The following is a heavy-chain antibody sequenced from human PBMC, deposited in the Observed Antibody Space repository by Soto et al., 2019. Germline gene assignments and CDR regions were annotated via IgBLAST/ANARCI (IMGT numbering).Heavy chain of an antibody. D-gene: IGHD3-16*01. CDR1: GASVTDYY. J-gene: IGHJ5*02. CDR3: ATLPCRIGGSPRSIHT. Sequence: SETLSLTCRVSGASVTDYYWTWIRLTPKRELQWIGFIHYNGRTDSSPSLKSRVTISLDTSKNHVSLILNSVNVADSAIYYCATLPCRIGGSPRSIHTWGQGILVTVSS. V-gene: IGHV4-59*02. CDR2: IHYNGRT.